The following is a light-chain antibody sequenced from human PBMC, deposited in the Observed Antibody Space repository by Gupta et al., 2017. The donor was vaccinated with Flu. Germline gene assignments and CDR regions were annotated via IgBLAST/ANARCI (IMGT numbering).Light chain of an antibody. CDR1: QSISRY. CDR2: DAT. CDR3: QHRSNRPPYT. J-gene: IGKJ2*01. Sequence: ATLSLSPGETATLSCRASQSISRYLAWQQQTPGQPPRLLIYDATNRATGPPARFSGGSCGTYFPLTISIVDQEDFAVYYCQHRSNRPPYTFGPGTKVQVK. V-gene: IGKV3-11*01.